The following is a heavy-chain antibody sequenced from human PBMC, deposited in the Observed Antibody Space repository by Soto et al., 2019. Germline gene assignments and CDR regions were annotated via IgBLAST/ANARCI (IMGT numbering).Heavy chain of an antibody. CDR1: GFTFSSHS. J-gene: IGHJ3*02. CDR3: ATIINPGLKKPKTDAFDI. D-gene: IGHD3-16*01. CDR2: ISSSSSTI. Sequence: GGSLRLSCAASGFTFSSHSMNWVRQAPGKGLEWVSYISSSSSTIYYADSVKGRFTISRDNAKNSLYLQMNSLRAEDTAVYYCATIINPGLKKPKTDAFDIWGQGKMVNVSS. V-gene: IGHV3-48*01.